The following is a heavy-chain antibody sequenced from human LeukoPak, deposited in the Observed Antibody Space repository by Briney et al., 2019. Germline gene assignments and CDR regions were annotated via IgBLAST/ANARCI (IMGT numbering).Heavy chain of an antibody. CDR3: ASGYYGSGSLIPFDY. J-gene: IGHJ4*02. Sequence: QTGGSLRLSCAASGFTFSSYAMHWVRQAPGKGLEWVAVISYDGSNKYYADSVKGRFTISRDNSKNTLYLQMNSLRAEDTAVYYCASGYYGSGSLIPFDYWGQGTLVTVSS. CDR1: GFTFSSYA. CDR2: ISYDGSNK. D-gene: IGHD3-10*01. V-gene: IGHV3-30*04.